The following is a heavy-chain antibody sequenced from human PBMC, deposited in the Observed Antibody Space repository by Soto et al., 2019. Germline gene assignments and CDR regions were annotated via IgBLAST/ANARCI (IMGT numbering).Heavy chain of an antibody. Sequence: QVQLQESGPGLVKPSETLSLTCTVSGGSISNHYWNWIRQAPGKGLEWIGDVYDSGSTNYSPSLKSRVTISVDTSKNQLSLKLRSVTAADTATYYCARGHFEGYFCDYWGQGALVTVSS. V-gene: IGHV4-59*11. CDR1: GGSISNHY. D-gene: IGHD6-13*01. CDR2: VYDSGST. J-gene: IGHJ4*02. CDR3: ARGHFEGYFCDY.